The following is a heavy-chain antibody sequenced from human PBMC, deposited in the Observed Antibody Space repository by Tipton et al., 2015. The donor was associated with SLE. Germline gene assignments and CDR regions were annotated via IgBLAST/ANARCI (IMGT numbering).Heavy chain of an antibody. Sequence: SLRLSCAASGFTFSSYAMHWVRQAPGKGLEWVAVISYDGSNKYYADSVKGRFTISRDNAKNTLYLQMNSLRAEDTAVYYCARGSSSGWHFDYWGQGTLVTVSS. CDR3: ARGSSSGWHFDY. V-gene: IGHV3-30*04. CDR2: ISYDGSNK. D-gene: IGHD6-19*01. J-gene: IGHJ4*02. CDR1: GFTFSSYA.